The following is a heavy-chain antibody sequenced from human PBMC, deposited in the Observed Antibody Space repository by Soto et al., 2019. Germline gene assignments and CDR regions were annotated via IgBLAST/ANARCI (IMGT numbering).Heavy chain of an antibody. Sequence: SETLSLTCTVSGGSISSYYWSWIRQPPGKGLEWIGYIYYSGSTNYNPSLKSRVTISVDTSKNQFSLKLSSVTAADTAVYYCARSYSSSWYSPGGYWGQGTLVTVSS. V-gene: IGHV4-59*01. D-gene: IGHD6-13*01. CDR2: IYYSGST. J-gene: IGHJ4*02. CDR1: GGSISSYY. CDR3: ARSYSSSWYSPGGY.